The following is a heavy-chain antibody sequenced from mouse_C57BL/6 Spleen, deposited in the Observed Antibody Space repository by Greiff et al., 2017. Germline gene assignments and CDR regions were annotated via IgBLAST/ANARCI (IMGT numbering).Heavy chain of an antibody. Sequence: QVQLQQSGAELVRPGSSVKLSCKASGYTFTSYWMHWVKQRPIQGLEWIGNIDPSDSETHYNQKFKDKATLTVDKSSSTAYMKLSSLTSEDSAVYYCARDGYYDAWFAYWGQGTLVTVSA. V-gene: IGHV1-52*01. CDR2: IDPSDSET. J-gene: IGHJ3*01. CDR1: GYTFTSYW. D-gene: IGHD2-3*01. CDR3: ARDGYYDAWFAY.